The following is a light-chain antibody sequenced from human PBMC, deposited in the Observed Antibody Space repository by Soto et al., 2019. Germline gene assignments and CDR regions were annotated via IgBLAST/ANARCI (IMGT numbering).Light chain of an antibody. V-gene: IGKV3-20*01. CDR3: QQYGSSPLYT. CDR2: GAS. CDR1: QSVTSNY. J-gene: IGKJ2*01. Sequence: EIVLTQSPGTLSLSPGERATLSCRASQSVTSNYFAWYQQKPGQAPRLLIYGASSRATGIPDRFSGSGSGTDFTLTISRLEPEDFAVYYCQQYGSSPLYTVGQGTKLEIK.